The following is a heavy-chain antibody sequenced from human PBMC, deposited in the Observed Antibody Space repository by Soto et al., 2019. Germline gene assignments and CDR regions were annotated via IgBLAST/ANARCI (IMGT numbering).Heavy chain of an antibody. J-gene: IGHJ4*02. D-gene: IGHD3-22*01. CDR1: GFTFSSYA. V-gene: IGHV3-23*01. Sequence: GGSLRLSCAASGFTFSSYAMSWVRQAPGKGLEWVSAISGSGGSTYYADSVKGRFTISRDNSKNTLYLQMNSLRAEDTAVYYCAKCGPPWYYYDSSGYYDPDYWGQGTLVTVSS. CDR2: ISGSGGST. CDR3: AKCGPPWYYYDSSGYYDPDY.